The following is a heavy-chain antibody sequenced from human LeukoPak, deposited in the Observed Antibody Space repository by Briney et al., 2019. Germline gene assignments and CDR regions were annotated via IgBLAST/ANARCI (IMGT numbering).Heavy chain of an antibody. CDR1: GYTLTELS. D-gene: IGHD4-17*01. Sequence: GASVKASCKVSGYTLTELSMHWVRQAPGKGLEWMGGFDPEDGETIYAQKFQGRVTMTEDTSTDTAYMELSSLRSEDTAVYYCATSRLTVTTFFMDYWGQGTLVTVSS. V-gene: IGHV1-24*01. J-gene: IGHJ4*02. CDR2: FDPEDGET. CDR3: ATSRLTVTTFFMDY.